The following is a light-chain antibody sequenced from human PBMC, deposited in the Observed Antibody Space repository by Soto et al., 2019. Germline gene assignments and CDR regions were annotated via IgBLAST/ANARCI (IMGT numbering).Light chain of an antibody. CDR3: QQYRSWPRT. CDR1: ESVSTN. V-gene: IGKV3-15*01. CDR2: GAS. J-gene: IGKJ1*01. Sequence: ETVMTQSPATLSLAPGERVTLSCRASESVSTNLAWYQQRAGQAPRLLIYGASTRATGIPARFSGSGSGTEFTLTISSLQSEDFAVYYCQQYRSWPRTFGQGTKVDIK.